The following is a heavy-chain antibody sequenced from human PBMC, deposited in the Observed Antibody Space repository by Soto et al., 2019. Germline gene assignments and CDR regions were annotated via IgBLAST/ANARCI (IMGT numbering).Heavy chain of an antibody. D-gene: IGHD3-10*01. Sequence: PSETLSLTCNVSGGSISSGGNYWSWIRQHPGKGPEWIGYIYYSGTTYYNPSLKSRLTISIDTSRNQFSLKLVSVTAADTAVYYCARHFVAVVIKGWGYWGQGTLVTVSS. V-gene: IGHV4-31*03. CDR3: ARHFVAVVIKGWGY. CDR2: IYYSGTT. CDR1: GGSISSGGNY. J-gene: IGHJ4*02.